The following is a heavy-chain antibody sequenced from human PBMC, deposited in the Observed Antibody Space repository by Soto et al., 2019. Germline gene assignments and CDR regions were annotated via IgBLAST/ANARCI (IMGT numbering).Heavy chain of an antibody. D-gene: IGHD2-8*01. CDR1: GFTFSSYA. Sequence: GGSLRLSCAASGFTFSSYAMSWVRQAPGKGLEWVSAISGSGGSTYYTDSVKGRFTISRDNSKNTLYLQMNSLRAEDTAVYYCAKDGVLMVYAEADYWGQGTLVTFSS. V-gene: IGHV3-23*01. J-gene: IGHJ4*02. CDR2: ISGSGGST. CDR3: AKDGVLMVYAEADY.